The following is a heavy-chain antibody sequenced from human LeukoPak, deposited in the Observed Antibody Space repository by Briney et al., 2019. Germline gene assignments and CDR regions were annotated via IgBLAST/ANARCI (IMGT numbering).Heavy chain of an antibody. CDR1: GFNVNTNY. Sequence: PGGSLRLSCVASGFNVNTNYLSWVRLAPGKGLEWVSIMYSGESTYYANSVRGRFTISRHDSKNTLYLQMNTLRPEDTALYYCARAKWGSYWYLDLWGRGTLVTVYS. V-gene: IGHV3-53*04. J-gene: IGHJ2*01. D-gene: IGHD2-8*01. CDR3: ARAKWGSYWYLDL. CDR2: MYSGEST.